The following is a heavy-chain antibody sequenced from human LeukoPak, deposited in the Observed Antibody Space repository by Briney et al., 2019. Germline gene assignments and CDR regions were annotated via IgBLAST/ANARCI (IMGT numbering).Heavy chain of an antibody. J-gene: IGHJ6*02. V-gene: IGHV3-21*01. CDR1: GFTFSSYS. Sequence: GGSLRLSCAASGFTFSSYSMNWVRQAPGKGLEWVSSISSSSYIYYADSVKGRFTTSRDNAKNSLYLQMNSLRVEDTAVYYCAKSGGQQLVAAYGMDVWGQGTTVTVSS. CDR2: ISSSSYI. D-gene: IGHD6-13*01. CDR3: AKSGGQQLVAAYGMDV.